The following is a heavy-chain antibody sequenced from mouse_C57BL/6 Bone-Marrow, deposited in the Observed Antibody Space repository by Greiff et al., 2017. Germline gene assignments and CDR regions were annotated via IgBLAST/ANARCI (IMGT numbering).Heavy chain of an antibody. V-gene: IGHV1-81*01. Sequence: VQLQQSGAELARPGASVKLSCKASGYTFTSYGISWVKQRTGQGLEWIGEIYPRSGNTYYNEKFKGKATRTADKSSSTAYMELRSLTSEVTAVYVCAGCEDGAYWGHMTLVSVSS. J-gene: IGHJ3*01. D-gene: IGHD2-3*01. CDR1: GYTFTSYG. CDR3: AGCEDGAY. CDR2: IYPRSGNT.